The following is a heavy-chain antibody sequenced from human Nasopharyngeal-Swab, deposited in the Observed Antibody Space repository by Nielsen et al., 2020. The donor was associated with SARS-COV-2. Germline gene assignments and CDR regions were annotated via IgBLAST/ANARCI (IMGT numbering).Heavy chain of an antibody. CDR2: IYTSGST. V-gene: IGHV4-4*07. D-gene: IGHD6-13*01. Sequence: WIRQPPGKGLEWGGRIYTSGSTNYNPSLKSRVTMSVDTSKNQFSLKLNSVTAADTAVYYCARDEPSSWSNTYYYYYGMDVWGQGTTVTVSS. CDR3: ARDEPSSWSNTYYYYYGMDV. J-gene: IGHJ6*02.